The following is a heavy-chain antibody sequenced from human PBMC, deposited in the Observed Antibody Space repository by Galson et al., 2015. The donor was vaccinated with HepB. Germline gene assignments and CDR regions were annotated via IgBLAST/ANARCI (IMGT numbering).Heavy chain of an antibody. CDR2: IYYSGST. Sequence: SETLSLTCTVSGGSISSYYWSWIRQPPGKGLEWIGYIYYSGSTNYNPSLKSRVTISVDTSKNQFSLKLSSVTAADTAVYYCARGPDLYSSSAPFRYWGQGTLVTVSS. J-gene: IGHJ4*02. D-gene: IGHD6-13*01. CDR3: ARGPDLYSSSAPFRY. CDR1: GGSISSYY. V-gene: IGHV4-59*01.